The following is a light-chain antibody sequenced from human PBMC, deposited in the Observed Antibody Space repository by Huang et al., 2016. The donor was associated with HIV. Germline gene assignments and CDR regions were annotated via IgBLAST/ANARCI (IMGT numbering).Light chain of an antibody. V-gene: IGKV1-39*01. Sequence: DIQMTQSPSSLSASVGDRVPITCRASQNIGHFLNWYQRKPGKAPKVLIFAASTVQSGFPSRFSGGGSGTDFTLTITSLQVEDFAIYYCQQSYSTPWTFGQGTKVEIK. CDR3: QQSYSTPWT. CDR1: QNIGHF. CDR2: AAS. J-gene: IGKJ1*01.